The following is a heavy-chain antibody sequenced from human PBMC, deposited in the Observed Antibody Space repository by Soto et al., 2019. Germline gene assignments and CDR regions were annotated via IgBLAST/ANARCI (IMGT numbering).Heavy chain of an antibody. Sequence: RGESLKISCKASGYIIKNYWIGWVRQMPGQGLEWMGIIFPDDSDTRYSPSFQGHVTISVDKSIGTAYVQWSSLKASDSAIYYCFRGGVTSRTFDYWGQGTLVTVSS. J-gene: IGHJ4*02. D-gene: IGHD3-16*01. CDR2: IFPDDSDT. CDR3: FRGGVTSRTFDY. V-gene: IGHV5-51*01. CDR1: GYIIKNYW.